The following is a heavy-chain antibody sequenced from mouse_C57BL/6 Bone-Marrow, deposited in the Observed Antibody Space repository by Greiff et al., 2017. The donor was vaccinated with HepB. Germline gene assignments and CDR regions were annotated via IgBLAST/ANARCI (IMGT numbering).Heavy chain of an antibody. CDR3: TRVDYYGSSYVYFDV. V-gene: IGHV5-9-1*02. CDR1: GFTFCSYA. Sequence: DVLLVESGEGLVKPGGSLKLSCAASGFTFCSYAMSWVRQTPEKRLEWVAYISSGGDYIYYADTVKGRFTISRDNARNTLYLQMSSLKSEDTAMYYCTRVDYYGSSYVYFDVWGTGTTVTVSS. D-gene: IGHD1-1*01. J-gene: IGHJ1*03. CDR2: ISSGGDYI.